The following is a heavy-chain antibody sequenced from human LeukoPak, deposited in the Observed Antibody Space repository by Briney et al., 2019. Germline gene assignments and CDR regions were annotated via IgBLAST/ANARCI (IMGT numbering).Heavy chain of an antibody. CDR2: MYYSGST. CDR1: GGSISSYY. Sequence: SETLFLTCTVSGGSISSYYWSWIRQPPGKGLEWIGYMYYSGSTNYNPSLKSRVTISVDTSKNQFSLKLSSVTAADTAVYYCARVIQDCSGGSCYSIDYWGQGTLVTVSS. V-gene: IGHV4-59*01. CDR3: ARVIQDCSGGSCYSIDY. J-gene: IGHJ4*02. D-gene: IGHD2-15*01.